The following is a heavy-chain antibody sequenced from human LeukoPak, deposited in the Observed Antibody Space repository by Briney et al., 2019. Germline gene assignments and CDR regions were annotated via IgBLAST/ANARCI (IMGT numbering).Heavy chain of an antibody. J-gene: IGHJ4*02. CDR3: ANERWGDCRFDY. CDR1: GFTFRRHT. Sequence: GGSLRLSCAASGFTFRRHTMYWVRQAPGKGLEWVAVISYDSGTNYYGDSVRGRFTISRDNSNTTLYLQMNSLRAEDTAVYYWANERWGDCRFDYWGQGTLVTVPS. V-gene: IGHV3-33*07. D-gene: IGHD2-21*02. CDR2: ISYDSGTN.